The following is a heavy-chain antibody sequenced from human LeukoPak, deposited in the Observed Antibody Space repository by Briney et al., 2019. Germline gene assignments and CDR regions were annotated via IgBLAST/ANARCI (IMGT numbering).Heavy chain of an antibody. Sequence: GGSLRLSCAASGFTFSSYAMSWVRQAPGKGLEWVSAISGSGGSTYYADSVKGRFTISRDNSKNTLYLQMNSLRAEDTAVYYCAKPHYDFWSGYWGGDYWGQGTLVTVSS. CDR2: ISGSGGST. CDR3: AKPHYDFWSGYWGGDY. J-gene: IGHJ4*02. D-gene: IGHD3-3*01. V-gene: IGHV3-23*01. CDR1: GFTFSSYA.